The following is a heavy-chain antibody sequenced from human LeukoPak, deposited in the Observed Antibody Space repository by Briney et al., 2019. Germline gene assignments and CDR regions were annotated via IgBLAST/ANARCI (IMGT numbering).Heavy chain of an antibody. V-gene: IGHV3-7*01. J-gene: IGHJ4*02. Sequence: GESLRLSCAASGFTFSAYWMSWVRQAPGKGLEWVANIKEDGSEKYYLESVKGRFTISRDNAKNSLYLQMYSLRAEDTAVYFCTREAAAGIDYWGQGTLVTVSS. CDR3: TREAAAGIDY. D-gene: IGHD6-13*01. CDR2: IKEDGSEK. CDR1: GFTFSAYW.